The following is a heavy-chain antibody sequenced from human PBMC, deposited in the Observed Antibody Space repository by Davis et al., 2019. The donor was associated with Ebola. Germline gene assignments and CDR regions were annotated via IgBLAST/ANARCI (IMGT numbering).Heavy chain of an antibody. D-gene: IGHD3-3*01. CDR1: GFTFSSYS. CDR3: ARDYRIKTVLRFLGWLLPGIDY. V-gene: IGHV3-21*01. CDR2: ISSSSSYI. Sequence: GESLKISCAASGFTFSSYSMNWVRQAPGKGLEWVSSISSSSSYIYYADSVKGRFTISRDNAKNSLYLQMNSLRAEDTAVYYCARDYRIKTVLRFLGWLLPGIDYWGQGTLVTVSS. J-gene: IGHJ4*02.